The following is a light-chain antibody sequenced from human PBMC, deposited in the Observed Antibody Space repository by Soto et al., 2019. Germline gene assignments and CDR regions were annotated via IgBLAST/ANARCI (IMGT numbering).Light chain of an antibody. CDR1: NSNIGAGYD. V-gene: IGLV1-40*01. Sequence: QSVLTQPPSVSGAPGQRVTISCTGSNSNIGAGYDVHWYQQLPGTAPKLLIFGNSNRPSGVPDRFSASKSGTSASLAITGLQAEDEADYYCQSYDSSLSVLVFGGGTKLTVL. CDR3: QSYDSSLSVLV. CDR2: GNS. J-gene: IGLJ2*01.